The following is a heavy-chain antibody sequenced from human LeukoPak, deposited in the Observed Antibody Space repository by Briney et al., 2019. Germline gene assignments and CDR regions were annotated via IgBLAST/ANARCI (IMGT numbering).Heavy chain of an antibody. Sequence: GGSLRLCCAASGFTFSRYAMSWVRQAPGKGLEWVSAISGSGGSTYYADSVKGRFTISRDNSKNTLYLQMNSLRAEDTAAYYCAKRNSYSSGWYYFDYWGQGTLATVSS. CDR1: GFTFSRYA. CDR2: ISGSGGST. J-gene: IGHJ4*02. D-gene: IGHD6-19*01. V-gene: IGHV3-23*01. CDR3: AKRNSYSSGWYYFDY.